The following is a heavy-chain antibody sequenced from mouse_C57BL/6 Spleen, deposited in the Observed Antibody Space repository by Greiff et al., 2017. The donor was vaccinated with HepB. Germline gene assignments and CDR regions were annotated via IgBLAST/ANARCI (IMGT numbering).Heavy chain of an antibody. CDR2: IHPNSGST. Sequence: QVQLQQPGAELVKPGAPVKLSCKASGYTFTSYWMHWVKQRPGQGLEWIGMIHPNSGSTNYNEKFKSKATLTVDKSSSTAYMQLSSLTSEDSAVYYCARPRDWYFDVWGTGTTVTVSS. CDR3: ARPRDWYFDV. J-gene: IGHJ1*03. CDR1: GYTFTSYW. V-gene: IGHV1-64*01.